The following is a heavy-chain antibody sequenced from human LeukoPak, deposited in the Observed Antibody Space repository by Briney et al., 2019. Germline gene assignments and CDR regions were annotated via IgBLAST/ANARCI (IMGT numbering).Heavy chain of an antibody. CDR2: IRYDGSDK. CDR3: AKGSYYCRDKCPQYYYYMDA. D-gene: IGHD3-10*01. J-gene: IGHJ6*03. V-gene: IGHV3-30*02. CDR1: GFTFSRHG. Sequence: GGSLRLSCAASGFTFSRHGMHWVRQAAGKGVEWVAFIRYDGSDKYYADSVKGRFTISRDKAENTQYMQMSRLRPEDTAVYYCAKGSYYCRDKCPQYYYYMDAWGKGTTVIVSS.